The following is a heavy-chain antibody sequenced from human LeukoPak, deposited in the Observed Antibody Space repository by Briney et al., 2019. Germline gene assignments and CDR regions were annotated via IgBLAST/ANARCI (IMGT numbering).Heavy chain of an antibody. D-gene: IGHD5-12*01. V-gene: IGHV1-2*02. CDR2: INPNSDGT. CDR3: AAEYSGYVNWFDP. J-gene: IGHJ5*02. Sequence: ASVKVSCKASGYTFTGYYMHWVPQAPRQGLEWMGWINPNSDGTNYAQKFQGRVTMTRDTSISTAYMELSRLRSDDTAVYYCAAEYSGYVNWFDPWGQGTLVTVSS. CDR1: GYTFTGYY.